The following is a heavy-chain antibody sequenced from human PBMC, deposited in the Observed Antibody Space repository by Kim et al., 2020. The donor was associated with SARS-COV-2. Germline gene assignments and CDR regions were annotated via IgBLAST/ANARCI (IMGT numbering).Heavy chain of an antibody. CDR3: ARGCVNHVLLWFGELSFD. Sequence: SETLSLTCAVYGGSFSGYYWSWIRQPPGKGLEWIGEINHSGSTNYNPSLKSRVTISVDTSKNQFSLKLSSVTAADTAVYYCARGCVNHVLLWFGELSFD. D-gene: IGHD3-10*01. CDR1: GGSFSGYY. J-gene: IGHJ4*01. V-gene: IGHV4-34*01. CDR2: INHSGST.